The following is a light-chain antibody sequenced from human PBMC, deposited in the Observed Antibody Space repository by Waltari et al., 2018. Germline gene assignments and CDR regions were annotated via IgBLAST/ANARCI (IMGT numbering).Light chain of an antibody. V-gene: IGLV2-14*03. CDR2: DVN. Sequence: QSALSQPASVSGSPGQSITISCTGASSDVGGHDYVSWYQQHPGKAPKLIIRDVNKRPSGGFNCFSCSKSGNTASLTISGLQAEDEADYYCSSYSTSSSLILFGEGTKVTVL. J-gene: IGLJ2*01. CDR3: SSYSTSSSLIL. CDR1: SSDVGGHDY.